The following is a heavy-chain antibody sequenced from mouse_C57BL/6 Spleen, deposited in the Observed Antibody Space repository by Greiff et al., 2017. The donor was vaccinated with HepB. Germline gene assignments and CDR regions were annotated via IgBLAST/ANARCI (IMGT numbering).Heavy chain of an antibody. CDR2: ISSGGDYI. CDR3: TRSWGRGGYFDY. V-gene: IGHV5-9-1*02. CDR1: GFTFSSYA. J-gene: IGHJ2*01. D-gene: IGHD3-3*01. Sequence: EVMLVESGEGLVKPGGSLKLSCAASGFTFSSYAMSWVRQTPEKRLEWVAYISSGGDYIYYADTVKGRFTISRDNARNTLYLQMSSLKSEDTAMYYCTRSWGRGGYFDYWGQGTTLTVPS.